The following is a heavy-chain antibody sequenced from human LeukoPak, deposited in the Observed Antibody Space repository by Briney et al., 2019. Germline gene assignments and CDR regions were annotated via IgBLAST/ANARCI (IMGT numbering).Heavy chain of an antibody. J-gene: IGHJ4*02. CDR3: TKGETAVTSYLHF. Sequence: GGSLRLSCAASGFSFDHYAMHWVRQAPGKGLEWVSLISGDGGDTFYVDSVEGRFTISRDNAKNSLYLQMNSLRDEDTAVYYCTKGETAVTSYLHFWGQGTLVTVSS. CDR2: ISGDGGDT. CDR1: GFSFDHYA. V-gene: IGHV3-43*02. D-gene: IGHD4-17*01.